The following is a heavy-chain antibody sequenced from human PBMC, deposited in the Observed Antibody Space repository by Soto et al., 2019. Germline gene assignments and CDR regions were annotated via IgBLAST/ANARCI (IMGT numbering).Heavy chain of an antibody. J-gene: IGHJ6*02. CDR2: VTGNGGST. CDR3: ARAQYDYYYYYGMDV. CDR1: GFTFGDYP. Sequence: GGSLRLSCAASGFTFGDYPMSWVRQAPGKGLEWVSAVTGNGGSTYYADSVKGRFTISRDNSKNTLYLQMNSLRAEDTAVYYCARAQYDYYYYYGMDVWGQGTTVTVSS. D-gene: IGHD4-4*01. V-gene: IGHV3-23*01.